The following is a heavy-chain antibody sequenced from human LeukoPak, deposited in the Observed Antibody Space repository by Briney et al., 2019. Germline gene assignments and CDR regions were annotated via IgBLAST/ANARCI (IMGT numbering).Heavy chain of an antibody. J-gene: IGHJ4*02. CDR2: ISYDGSDK. CDR1: GFTFSSYA. D-gene: IGHD6-19*01. V-gene: IGHV3-30-3*01. Sequence: GRSLRLSCAASGFTFSSYAMHWVRQAPGKGLEWVAVISYDGSDKYYADSVKGRFTISRDNSKNTLYLQMNSLRAEDTAVYYCASQYSSGWYEAYYFDYWGQGTLVTVSS. CDR3: ASQYSSGWYEAYYFDY.